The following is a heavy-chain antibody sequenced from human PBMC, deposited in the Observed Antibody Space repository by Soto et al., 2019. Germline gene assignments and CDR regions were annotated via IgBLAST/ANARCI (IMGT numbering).Heavy chain of an antibody. CDR2: IYHSGST. CDR3: ARGMTDYYYDSSGYNN. J-gene: IGHJ4*02. D-gene: IGHD3-22*01. V-gene: IGHV4-30-2*01. CDR1: GGSISSGGYS. Sequence: TLSLTCAVSGGSISSGGYSWSWIRQPPGKGLEWIGYIYHSGSTYYNPSLKSRVNISVDRSKNQFSLKLSSFTAADTAVYYCARGMTDYYYDSSGYNNWGQGTLGTVSS.